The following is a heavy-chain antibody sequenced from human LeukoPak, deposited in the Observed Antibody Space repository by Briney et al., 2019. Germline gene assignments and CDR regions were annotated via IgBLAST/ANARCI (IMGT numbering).Heavy chain of an antibody. CDR2: INHSGST. CDR1: GGSFSGYY. Sequence: SETLSLTCAVYGGSFSGYYWSWIRQPPGKGLEWIGEINHSGSTNYNPSLKSRVTISVDTSENQFSLKLSSVTAADTAVYYWARALYDSSGYYYRQGSDYWGQGTLVTVSS. D-gene: IGHD3-22*01. V-gene: IGHV4-34*01. J-gene: IGHJ4*02. CDR3: ARALYDSSGYYYRQGSDY.